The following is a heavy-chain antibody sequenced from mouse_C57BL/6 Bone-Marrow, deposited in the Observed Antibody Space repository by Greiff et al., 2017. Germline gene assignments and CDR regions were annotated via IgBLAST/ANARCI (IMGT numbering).Heavy chain of an antibody. CDR1: GFTFSDYG. CDR3: AYYGSSYGYWYFDV. V-gene: IGHV5-17*01. CDR2: ISSGSSTI. J-gene: IGHJ1*03. Sequence: VESGGDLVKPGGSLKLSCAASGFTFSDYGMHWVRQAPEKGLEWVAYISSGSSTIYYADTVKGRFTISRDNAKNTLFLQMTSLRSEDTAMYYCAYYGSSYGYWYFDVWGTGTTVTVSS. D-gene: IGHD1-1*01.